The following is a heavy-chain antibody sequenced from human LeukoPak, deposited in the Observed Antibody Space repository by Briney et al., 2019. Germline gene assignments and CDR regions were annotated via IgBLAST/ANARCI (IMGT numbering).Heavy chain of an antibody. Sequence: APVKVSCKTSGYTFTGYYIHWVRQAPGQGLEWIGRINPNSGDTNYAQKFQGRVTMTRDTSISTAYMELSRLRFDDTAVYYCARDPRLSNWFDPWGQGTLVTVSS. D-gene: IGHD2/OR15-2a*01. CDR1: GYTFTGYY. CDR3: ARDPRLSNWFDP. V-gene: IGHV1-2*06. J-gene: IGHJ5*02. CDR2: INPNSGDT.